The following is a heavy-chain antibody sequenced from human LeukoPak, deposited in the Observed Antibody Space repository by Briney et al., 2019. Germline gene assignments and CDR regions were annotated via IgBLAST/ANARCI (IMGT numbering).Heavy chain of an antibody. CDR3: ARVGYSYGLDYFDY. CDR2: ISSSGSTI. V-gene: IGHV3-48*03. J-gene: IGHJ4*02. D-gene: IGHD5-18*01. Sequence: QPGGSLRLSCAASGFSFSSCEMNWVRQAPGKGLEWVSYISSSGSTIYYADSVKGRFTISRDNSKNSLFLQMNSLRAEDTAVYYCARVGYSYGLDYFDYWGQGNLVTVSS. CDR1: GFSFSSCE.